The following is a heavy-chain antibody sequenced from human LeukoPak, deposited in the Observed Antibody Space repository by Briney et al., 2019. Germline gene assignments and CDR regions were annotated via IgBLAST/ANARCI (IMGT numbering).Heavy chain of an antibody. CDR1: GGSISSGGYY. CDR2: IYYSGST. D-gene: IGHD4-17*01. Sequence: SETLSLTCTVSGGSISSGGYYWSWIRQHPGKGLEWIGYIYYSGSTYYNPPLKSRVTISVDTSKNQFSLKLSSVTAADTAVYYCARGGWKDYGLDYWGQGTLVTVSS. V-gene: IGHV4-31*03. CDR3: ARGGWKDYGLDY. J-gene: IGHJ4*02.